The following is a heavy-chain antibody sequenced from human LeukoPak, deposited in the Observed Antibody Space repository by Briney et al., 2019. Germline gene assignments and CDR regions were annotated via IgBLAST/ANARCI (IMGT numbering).Heavy chain of an antibody. J-gene: IGHJ6*02. D-gene: IGHD1-26*01. CDR3: ARGKWELPHMANYYYYGMDV. Sequence: SETLSLTCTVSGGSISSYYWSWIRQPAXXXLEWIGRIYTSGSTNYNPSLKSRVTMSVDTSKNQFSLKLSSVTAADTAVYYCARGKWELPHMANYYYYGMDVWGQGTTVTVSS. CDR2: IYTSGST. CDR1: GGSISSYY. V-gene: IGHV4-4*07.